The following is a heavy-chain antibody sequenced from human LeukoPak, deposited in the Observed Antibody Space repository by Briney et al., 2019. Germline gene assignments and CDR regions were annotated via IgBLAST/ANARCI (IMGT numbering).Heavy chain of an antibody. V-gene: IGHV3-74*01. Sequence: PGGSLRLSCAASGFTFSTNWMHWVRQVPGKGLVWVSDINSDGSSTYYADSMKGRFTISRDNAKNTLYLQMNSLRAEDTAVYYCLRDRGYSTYDCWGQGTLVTVSS. J-gene: IGHJ4*02. CDR1: GFTFSTNW. D-gene: IGHD6-13*01. CDR2: INSDGSST. CDR3: LRDRGYSTYDC.